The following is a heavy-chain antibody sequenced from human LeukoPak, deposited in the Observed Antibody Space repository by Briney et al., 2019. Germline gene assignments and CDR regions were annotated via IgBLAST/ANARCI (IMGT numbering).Heavy chain of an antibody. Sequence: GGSLRLSCEASGFPFSSYAMTWVRQAPGKGLEWVSAISGSGGDTYYADSVKGRFTISRDNSKNTLYLQMNSLRAEDTAVYYCAKSLIGSGYGWAPFDYWGQGTLVTVSS. CDR2: ISGSGGDT. D-gene: IGHD5-12*01. V-gene: IGHV3-23*01. CDR3: AKSLIGSGYGWAPFDY. CDR1: GFPFSSYA. J-gene: IGHJ4*02.